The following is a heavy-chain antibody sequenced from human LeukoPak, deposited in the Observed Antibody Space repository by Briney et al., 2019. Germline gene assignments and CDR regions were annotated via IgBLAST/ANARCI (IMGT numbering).Heavy chain of an antibody. CDR1: GLTFSSYG. D-gene: IGHD5-18*01. CDR3: TTLHPRVTD. V-gene: IGHV3-23*01. CDR2: ITGGATST. J-gene: IGHJ4*02. Sequence: PGGSLRLSCAASGLTFSSYGMSWVRQAPGKGLEWVSAITGGATSTYYANSVKGRFTISRDNAKNSLFLQMNSLKTEDTAVYYCTTLHPRVTDWGQGTLVTVSS.